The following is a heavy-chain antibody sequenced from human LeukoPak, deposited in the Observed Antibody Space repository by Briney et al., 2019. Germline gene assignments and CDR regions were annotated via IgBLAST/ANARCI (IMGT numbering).Heavy chain of an antibody. D-gene: IGHD3-22*01. V-gene: IGHV4-59*01. CDR2: IYYSGST. Sequence: PSETLSLTCAVYGGSFSGYYWSWIRQPPGKGLEWIGYIYYSGSTDYNPSLKSRLTMSIDTSKNQFSLRLSSVTAADTAVYYCARVGDSSGYSVFDSWGQGTLVTVSS. CDR3: ARVGDSSGYSVFDS. CDR1: GGSFSGYY. J-gene: IGHJ4*02.